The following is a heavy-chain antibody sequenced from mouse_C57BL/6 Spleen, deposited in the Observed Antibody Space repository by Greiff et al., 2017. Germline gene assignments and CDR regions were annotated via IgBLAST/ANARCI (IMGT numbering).Heavy chain of an antibody. V-gene: IGHV1-7*01. J-gene: IGHJ4*01. CDR2: INPSSGYT. Sequence: QVQLQQSGAELAKPGASVKLSCKASGYTFTSYWMHWVKQRPGQGLEWIGYINPSSGYTKYNQKFKDKATLTADKSSSTAYMQLSSLTYEDSAVYYCAEGGYSNYDAMDYWGQGTSVTVSS. CDR1: GYTFTSYW. D-gene: IGHD2-5*01. CDR3: AEGGYSNYDAMDY.